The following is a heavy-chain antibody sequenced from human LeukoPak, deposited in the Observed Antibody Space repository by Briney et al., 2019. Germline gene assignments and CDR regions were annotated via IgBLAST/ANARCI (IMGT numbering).Heavy chain of an antibody. V-gene: IGHV4-59*01. CDR3: ARGALIVGATSFDC. J-gene: IGHJ4*02. CDR2: IYYSGST. CDR1: GGSIISYY. Sequence: KPSETLSLTCTVSGGSIISYYWSWIRQPPGRGLEWIGYIYYSGSTNYNPSLKSRVTISVDTSRNQFSLKLSSVTAADTAVYYCARGALIVGATSFDCWGQGTLVTVSS. D-gene: IGHD1-26*01.